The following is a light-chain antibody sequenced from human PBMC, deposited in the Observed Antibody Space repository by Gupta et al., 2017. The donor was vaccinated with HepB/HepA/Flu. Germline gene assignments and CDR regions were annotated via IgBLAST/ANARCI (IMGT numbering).Light chain of an antibody. CDR2: LGS. V-gene: IGKV2-28*01. J-gene: IGKJ1*01. CDR1: QSRLNSNGYNY. Sequence: IEINQYPQILPVTPGEPASISCRSSQSRLNSNGYNYLDWYLQKPGQAPQLLIYLGSNRAYGVPNRFSGSGCGTDFTLKISGAEAEDVGVYYCRQTLQSPRTFGQGTXVEIK. CDR3: RQTLQSPRT.